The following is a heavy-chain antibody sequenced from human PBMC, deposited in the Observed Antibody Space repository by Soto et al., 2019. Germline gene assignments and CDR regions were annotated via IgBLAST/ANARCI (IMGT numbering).Heavy chain of an antibody. CDR3: AKVRRITMIVVVIRPNAFDI. Sequence: GGSLRLSCAASGFTFSSYAMSWVRQAPGKGLEWVSAISGSGGSTYYADSVKGRFTISRDNSKNTLYLQMNSLRAEDTAVYYCAKVRRITMIVVVIRPNAFDIWGQGTMVTV. V-gene: IGHV3-23*01. D-gene: IGHD3-22*01. CDR1: GFTFSSYA. J-gene: IGHJ3*02. CDR2: ISGSGGST.